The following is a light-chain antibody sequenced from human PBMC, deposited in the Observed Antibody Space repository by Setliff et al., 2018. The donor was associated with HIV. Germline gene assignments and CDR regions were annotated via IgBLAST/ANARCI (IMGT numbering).Light chain of an antibody. CDR2: SVS. J-gene: IGKJ1*01. V-gene: IGKV1-6*01. Sequence: AIQMTQSPSSLSASVGDRVTISCRASQVIRADLSWYQHKPGKAPKLLMYSVSSLKGGVPSRFRGSGYGTDFTLTISGLQPGDSATYYCLQEHNFPYMFGQGTKVDIK. CDR3: LQEHNFPYM. CDR1: QVIRAD.